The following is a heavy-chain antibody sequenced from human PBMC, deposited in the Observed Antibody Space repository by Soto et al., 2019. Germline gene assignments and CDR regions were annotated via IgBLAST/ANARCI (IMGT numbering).Heavy chain of an antibody. CDR1: GGSISSYY. Sequence: SETLSLTCTVSGGSISSYYWSWIRQPPGKGLEWIGYIYYSGSTNYNPSLKSRVTISVDTSKNQFSLKLSSVTAADTAVYYCARGGLLRYLDVWGKGTTVTVSS. CDR3: ARGGLLRYLDV. J-gene: IGHJ6*04. V-gene: IGHV4-59*08. D-gene: IGHD3-9*01. CDR2: IYYSGST.